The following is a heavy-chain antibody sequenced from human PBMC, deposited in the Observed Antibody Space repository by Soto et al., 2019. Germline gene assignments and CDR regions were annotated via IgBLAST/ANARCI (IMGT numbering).Heavy chain of an antibody. D-gene: IGHD6-13*01. Sequence: SETLSLTCAVYGGSFSGYYWSWIRQPPGKGLEWIGEINHSGSTNYNPSLKSRVTISVDTSKNQFSLKLSSVTAADTAVYYCARNSGWQQLALVSDYWGQGTLVTVSS. V-gene: IGHV4-34*01. CDR2: INHSGST. CDR3: ARNSGWQQLALVSDY. J-gene: IGHJ4*02. CDR1: GGSFSGYY.